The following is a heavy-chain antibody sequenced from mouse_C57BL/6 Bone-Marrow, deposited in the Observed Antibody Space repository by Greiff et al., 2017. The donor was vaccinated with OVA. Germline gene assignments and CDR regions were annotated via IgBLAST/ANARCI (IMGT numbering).Heavy chain of an antibody. CDR3: ARDGITTVVGYFDY. J-gene: IGHJ2*01. CDR1: GYTFTSYW. Sequence: QVQLQQPGAELVKPGASVKLSCKASGYTFTSYWMQWVKQRPGQGLEWIGEIDPSDSYTNYNQKFKGKATLTVDTSSSPAYMQHSSLTSEDSAVYDCARDGITTVVGYFDYWGQGTTLTVSS. D-gene: IGHD1-1*01. V-gene: IGHV1-50*01. CDR2: IDPSDSYT.